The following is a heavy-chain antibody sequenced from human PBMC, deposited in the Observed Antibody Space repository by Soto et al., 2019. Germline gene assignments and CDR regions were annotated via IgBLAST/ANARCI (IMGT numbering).Heavy chain of an antibody. CDR1: GFTFSSYG. V-gene: IGHV3-33*01. CDR2: IWYDGSNK. Sequence: PGGSLRLSCAASGFTFSSYGTHWVRQAPGKGLEWVAVIWYDGSNKYYADSVKGRFTISRDNSKNTLYLQMNSLRAEDTAVYYCARESNYYDSSGSHLGIDYWGQGTLVTVSS. CDR3: ARESNYYDSSGSHLGIDY. J-gene: IGHJ4*02. D-gene: IGHD3-22*01.